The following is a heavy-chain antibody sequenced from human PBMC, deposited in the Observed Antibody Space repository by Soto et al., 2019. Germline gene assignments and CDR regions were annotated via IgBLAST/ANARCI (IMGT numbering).Heavy chain of an antibody. J-gene: IGHJ4*02. CDR1: GFTFTRYS. CDR3: ARESEDLTSNFDY. CDR2: ISSTTNYI. V-gene: IGHV3-21*01. Sequence: EVQLVESGGGLVKPGGSLRLSCAASGFTFTRYSMNWVRQAPGKGLEWVSSISSTTNYIYYADSMKDRFTVSRDNAKNSVYLDMNSLSAEDTAVYYRARESEDLTSNFDYWGQGTLVTVSS.